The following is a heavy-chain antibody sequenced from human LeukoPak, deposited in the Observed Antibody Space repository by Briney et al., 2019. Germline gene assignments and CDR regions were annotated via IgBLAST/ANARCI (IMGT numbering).Heavy chain of an antibody. CDR2: IYYSGST. D-gene: IGHD1-14*01. J-gene: IGHJ4*02. CDR1: GGSISSYY. CDR3: ARVRSWSGYFDY. V-gene: IGHV4-59*01. Sequence: KASETLSLTCTVSGGSISSYYWRWIRQPPGKGLEWIGYIYYSGSTNYNPSLKSRVTISVDTSKNQFSLKLSSVTAADTAVYYCARVRSWSGYFDYWGQGTLVTVSS.